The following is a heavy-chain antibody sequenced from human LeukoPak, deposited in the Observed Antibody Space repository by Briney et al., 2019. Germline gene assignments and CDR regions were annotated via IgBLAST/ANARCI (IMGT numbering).Heavy chain of an antibody. CDR2: LSYDGSNK. CDR3: ARDFNWGLDY. J-gene: IGHJ4*02. V-gene: IGHV3-30-3*01. CDR1: GFTFGSYA. Sequence: GGSLRLSCAASGFTFGSYAMHWVRQAPGKGLEWVAVLSYDGSNKYYADSVKGRFTISRDNSKNTLYLQMNSLRAEDTAVYYCARDFNWGLDYWGQGTLVTVSS. D-gene: IGHD7-27*01.